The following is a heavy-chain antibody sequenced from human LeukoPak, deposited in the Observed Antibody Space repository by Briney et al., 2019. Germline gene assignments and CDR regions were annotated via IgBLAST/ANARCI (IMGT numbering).Heavy chain of an antibody. Sequence: PSETLSLTCNVSGGSISNYYWSWIRQSAGKGLEWIGRIYSGGITNYNPSLMSRVTMSVDTSKNQFSLKLSSVTAADTAVYFCAAQPVWHTTNFDSWGRGTLVTVSS. CDR2: IYSGGIT. CDR1: GGSISNYY. V-gene: IGHV4-4*07. J-gene: IGHJ4*02. CDR3: AAQPVWHTTNFDS. D-gene: IGHD1-14*01.